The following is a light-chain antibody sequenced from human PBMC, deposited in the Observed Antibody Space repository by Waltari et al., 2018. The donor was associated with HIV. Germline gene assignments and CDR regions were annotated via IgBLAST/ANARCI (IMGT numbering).Light chain of an antibody. Sequence: EIVMTQSPATLWLSPGETATLSCRTRQSIATNLARYQQKRGQAPTLLIYDASTGAAGVPPRFSGRGSGTEFNLTIDSLQSDDFAIYYCQQYNNWPYTFARGSKVEVK. J-gene: IGKJ2*01. V-gene: IGKV3-15*01. CDR1: QSIATN. CDR2: DAS. CDR3: QQYNNWPYT.